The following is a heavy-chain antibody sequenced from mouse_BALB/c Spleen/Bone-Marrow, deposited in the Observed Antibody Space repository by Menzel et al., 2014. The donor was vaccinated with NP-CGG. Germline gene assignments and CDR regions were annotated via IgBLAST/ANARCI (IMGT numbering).Heavy chain of an antibody. CDR1: GFTFSDYY. D-gene: IGHD1-2*01. V-gene: IGHV5-12*01. Sequence: EVQRVESGGGLVQPGGSLKLSCAPSGFTFSDYYMYWVRQTPEKRLEWVAYISNGGGSTYYPDTVKGRFTITRDNAKNALSLQMSRLKSKDTAMYYCARHNYGETWFAYWGQGTLVTVSA. CDR2: ISNGGGST. J-gene: IGHJ3*01. CDR3: ARHNYGETWFAY.